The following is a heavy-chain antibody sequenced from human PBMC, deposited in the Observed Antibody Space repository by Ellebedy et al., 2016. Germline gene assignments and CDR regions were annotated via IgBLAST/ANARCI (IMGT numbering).Heavy chain of an antibody. V-gene: IGHV4-59*01. CDR2: IYYSGST. J-gene: IGHJ4*02. Sequence: SETLSLTCTVSGGSISSYYWSWIRQPPGKGLEWIGNIYYSGSTNYNSSLQSRVTISVATSKNQFSLKLSTVTAADPAVYYWAREGGGFGELLLDYWGQGTLVTVSS. D-gene: IGHD3-10*01. CDR3: AREGGGFGELLLDY. CDR1: GGSISSYY.